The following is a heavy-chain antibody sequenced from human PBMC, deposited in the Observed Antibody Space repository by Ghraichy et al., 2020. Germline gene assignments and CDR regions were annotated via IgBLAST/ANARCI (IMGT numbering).Heavy chain of an antibody. CDR3: ARGRSDSGSLAFDY. Sequence: GESLNISCAASGFTFSSYDMHWVRQATGKGLEWVSAIGTAGDTYYPGSVKGRFTISRENAKNSLYLQMNSLRAGDTAVYYCARGRSDSGSLAFDYWGQGTLVTVSS. V-gene: IGHV3-13*01. CDR1: GFTFSSYD. J-gene: IGHJ4*02. D-gene: IGHD1-26*01. CDR2: IGTAGDT.